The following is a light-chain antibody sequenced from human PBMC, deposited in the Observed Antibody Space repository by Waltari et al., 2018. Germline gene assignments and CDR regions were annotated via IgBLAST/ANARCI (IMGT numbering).Light chain of an antibody. J-gene: IGKJ1*01. CDR3: QQYNNWSQT. Sequence: EIEMTQSPATLSVSPGERATLSCRASQSVGDKLAWYQQKPGQAPRLLIYTTSIRATGIPARFSGSGSGTEFTLTISSLQSEDFAVYHCQQYNNWSQTFGQGTKVEIK. V-gene: IGKV3-15*01. CDR1: QSVGDK. CDR2: TTS.